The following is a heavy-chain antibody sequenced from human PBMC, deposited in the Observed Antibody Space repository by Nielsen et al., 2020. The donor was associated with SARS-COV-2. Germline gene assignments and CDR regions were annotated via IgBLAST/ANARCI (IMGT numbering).Heavy chain of an antibody. V-gene: IGHV3-30*18. CDR3: AKEGRFGEYYYYGMDV. J-gene: IGHJ6*02. Sequence: GESLKISCAASGFTFSSYGMHWVRQAPGKGLEWVAVISYDGSNKYYADSVKGRFTISRDNSKNTLYLQMNSLRAEDTAVYYCAKEGRFGEYYYYGMDVWGQGTTVTVSS. CDR1: GFTFSSYG. CDR2: ISYDGSNK. D-gene: IGHD3-10*01.